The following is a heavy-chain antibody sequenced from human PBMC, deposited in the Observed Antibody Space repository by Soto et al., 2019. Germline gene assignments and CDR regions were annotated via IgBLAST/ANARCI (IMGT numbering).Heavy chain of an antibody. J-gene: IGHJ4*02. CDR2: MYYDGTT. V-gene: IGHV3-53*01. CDR1: GLTVRSNY. D-gene: IGHD1-20*01. Sequence: EVQLVESGGGLIQPGGSLRLSCAAAGLTVRSNYRTWVRQAPGKGLEWVAVMYYDGTTHYVDSVKGRFTISRDNSKNTLSLQMNSLRAEDTAVYYCARGFNWLDYWGQGTLVTVSS. CDR3: ARGFNWLDY.